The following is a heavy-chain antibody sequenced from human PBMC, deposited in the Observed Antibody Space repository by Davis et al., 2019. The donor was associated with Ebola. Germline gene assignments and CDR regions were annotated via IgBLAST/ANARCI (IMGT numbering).Heavy chain of an antibody. CDR3: ARGRWLAKQFDY. J-gene: IGHJ4*02. Sequence: SETLSLTCSLSGDSMSRGGYSWSWIRQPPGKALEWIGYVYHDGIAHYNPSLKSRVTISVDTSKNQFSLKLSSVTAADTAVYYCARGRWLAKQFDYWGQGTLVTVSS. D-gene: IGHD6-19*01. CDR1: GDSMSRGGYS. V-gene: IGHV4-30-2*01. CDR2: VYHDGIA.